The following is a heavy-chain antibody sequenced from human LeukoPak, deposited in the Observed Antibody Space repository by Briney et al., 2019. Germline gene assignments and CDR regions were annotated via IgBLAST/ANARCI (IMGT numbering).Heavy chain of an antibody. CDR1: GGSISSSSYY. V-gene: IGHV4-39*01. J-gene: IGHJ4*02. D-gene: IGHD2-2*01. Sequence: SETLTLTCTASGGSISSSSYYWVRMRQPPGQGLEWIGSIYCSGSNNYNSSHKSRVTISVDTSKNQFSLKLSSVTAADTAVYYCARHDKLIVVVPAAIVYWGQGTLVTVSS. CDR3: ARHDKLIVVVPAAIVY. CDR2: IYCSGSN.